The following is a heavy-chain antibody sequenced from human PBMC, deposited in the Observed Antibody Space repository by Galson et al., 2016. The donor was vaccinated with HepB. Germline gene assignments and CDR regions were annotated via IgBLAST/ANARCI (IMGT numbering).Heavy chain of an antibody. CDR2: IKEDGSEK. CDR1: GFTFSSYW. J-gene: IGHJ4*02. CDR3: ARTLVVVITFGGVIDGYFFDS. D-gene: IGHD3-16*02. Sequence: SLRLSCAASGFTFSSYWMSWVRQAPGKGLEWVANIKEDGSEKYFVDSLKGRFTISRDNAKNSLYLQMNSLRAEDTAVYYCARTLVVVITFGGVIDGYFFDSWGQGTLVTVSS. V-gene: IGHV3-7*01.